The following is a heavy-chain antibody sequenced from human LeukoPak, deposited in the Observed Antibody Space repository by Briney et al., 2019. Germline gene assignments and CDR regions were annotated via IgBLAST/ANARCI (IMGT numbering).Heavy chain of an antibody. J-gene: IGHJ4*02. V-gene: IGHV3-74*03. CDR3: ARSTSGTYDY. Sequence: GGSLRLSCAASGFTFSSYWMHWVRQVPGKGLMWVSRVRSDGTGPTYAASVRGRFTTSRDNAKNTLYLQMNSLRVEDTAVYYCARSTSGTYDYWGQGTSVIVSS. CDR2: VRSDGTGP. CDR1: GFTFSSYW. D-gene: IGHD1-26*01.